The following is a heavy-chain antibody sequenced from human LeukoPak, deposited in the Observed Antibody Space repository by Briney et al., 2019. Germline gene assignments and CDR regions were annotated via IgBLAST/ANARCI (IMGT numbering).Heavy chain of an antibody. Sequence: PSETLSLTCTVPCGSICISSYDSVWVRQPPAKGVEWIVSIYYSGRSYYNPSLNRRITISVDTSKTQFSLKLSSVTAADTAVYYCARHRYDFWSGYYRSSCWFDHWGQGTLVTVSS. V-gene: IGHV4-39*01. CDR1: CGSICISSYD. D-gene: IGHD3-3*01. J-gene: IGHJ5*02. CDR3: ARHRYDFWSGYYRSSCWFDH. CDR2: IYYSGRS.